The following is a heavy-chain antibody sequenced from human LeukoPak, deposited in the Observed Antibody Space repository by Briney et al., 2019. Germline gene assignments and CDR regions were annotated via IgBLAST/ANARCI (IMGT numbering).Heavy chain of an antibody. CDR2: VVPDSGGT. CDR3: ARSALQLDY. Sequence: ASVKVSCKASGYSFTGYYIHWVRQAPGQGLEWMGWVVPDSGGTIYAPKFQGRVTMTRDTSIATAYMELSGLTSGDTAMYYCARSALQLDYWGQGTLVTVSS. CDR1: GYSFTGYY. J-gene: IGHJ4*02. V-gene: IGHV1-2*02. D-gene: IGHD6-13*01.